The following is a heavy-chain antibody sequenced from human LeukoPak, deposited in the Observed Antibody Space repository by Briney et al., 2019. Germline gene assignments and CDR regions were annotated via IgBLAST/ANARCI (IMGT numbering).Heavy chain of an antibody. Sequence: PGRSLTLSCAASGFTFDDYAMHWVRQAPGKGLEWVSGISWNSGSIGYADSVKGRFTISRDNAKNSLYLQMNSLRAEDTALYYCAKDTDYYDSSGITFDYWGQGTLVTVSS. CDR3: AKDTDYYDSSGITFDY. J-gene: IGHJ4*02. D-gene: IGHD3-22*01. V-gene: IGHV3-9*01. CDR2: ISWNSGSI. CDR1: GFTFDDYA.